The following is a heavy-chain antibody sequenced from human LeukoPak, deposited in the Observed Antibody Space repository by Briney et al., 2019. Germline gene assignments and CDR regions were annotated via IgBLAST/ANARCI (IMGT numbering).Heavy chain of an antibody. CDR3: AKDRSCSGSSCNVGS. D-gene: IGHD2-2*01. J-gene: IGHJ3*01. CDR2: ISGSGGST. V-gene: IGHV3-23*01. CDR1: GFTFSSFA. Sequence: PGGSLRLACAASGFTFSSFAMSWVRQAPGKGLEWVSAISGSGGSTFYADSVKGRFTISRDNSTNTLFLQMNGLRAEDTAVYYCAKDRSCSGSSCNVGSWGQGTMVTVSS.